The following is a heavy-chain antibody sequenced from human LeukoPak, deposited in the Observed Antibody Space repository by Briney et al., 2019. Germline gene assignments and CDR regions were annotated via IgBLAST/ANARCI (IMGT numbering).Heavy chain of an antibody. Sequence: ASVKVSCTASGYTFTRYVINWVRQATGPGLEWMGWMNPTSGNTGYAQKFPGRVTMPSHTSITTAYMPLSSPISAATTVYYFARGSSGWSQEYAFEIWGQGTMVTVSS. V-gene: IGHV1-8*01. CDR2: MNPTSGNT. J-gene: IGHJ3*02. D-gene: IGHD6-19*01. CDR3: ARGSSGWSQEYAFEI. CDR1: GYTFTRYV.